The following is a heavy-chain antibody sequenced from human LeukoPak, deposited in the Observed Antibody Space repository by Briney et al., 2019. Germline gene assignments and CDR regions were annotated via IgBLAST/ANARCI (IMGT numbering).Heavy chain of an antibody. CDR2: ITNGNT. J-gene: IGHJ5*02. D-gene: IGHD2-21*02. CDR1: GLPFSDHA. CDR3: VREAGYCAGVCLKSNWFDP. V-gene: IGHV3-23*01. Sequence: PGGTLRLSCAASGLPFSDHAMSWVRQPPGKGLEWVSAITNGNTSYADPARCSFTISVDYSKNMVYLQMNSLRVEDTARYYCVREAGYCAGVCLKSNWFDPWGQGTLVTVSS.